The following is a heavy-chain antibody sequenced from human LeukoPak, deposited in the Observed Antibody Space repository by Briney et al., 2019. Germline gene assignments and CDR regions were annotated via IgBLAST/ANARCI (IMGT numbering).Heavy chain of an antibody. CDR2: IRSKANSYAT. CDR3: TLILATASDTDY. J-gene: IGHJ4*02. D-gene: IGHD2-21*02. V-gene: IGHV3-73*01. Sequence: PGGSLRLSCAASGFTFSGSAMHWVRQASGKGLEWVGRIRSKANSYATAYAASVKGRFTISRDDSKNTAYLQMISLKTEDTAVYYCTLILATASDTDYWGQGTLVTVSS. CDR1: GFTFSGSA.